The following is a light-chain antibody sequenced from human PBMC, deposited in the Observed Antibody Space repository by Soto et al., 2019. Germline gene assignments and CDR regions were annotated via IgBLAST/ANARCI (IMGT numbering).Light chain of an antibody. V-gene: IGLV2-8*01. CDR1: SSDIGSYNF. CDR3: SSYAGNNKLI. Sequence: QSALTQPPSASGSPGQSVTISCTGRSSDIGSYNFVSWYQQHPGKAPKLLIYEVSKRPSGVPDRFSASTSGNTASLTVSGLQAEDSADYYCSSYAGNNKLIFGGGTQLTVL. J-gene: IGLJ2*01. CDR2: EVS.